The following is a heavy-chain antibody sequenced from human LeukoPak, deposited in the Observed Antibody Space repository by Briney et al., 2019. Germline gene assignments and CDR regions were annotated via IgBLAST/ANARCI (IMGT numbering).Heavy chain of an antibody. V-gene: IGHV4-30-2*01. Sequence: PSETLSLTCTVSGGSISSGGYYWSWIRQPPGKGLEWIGYIYHSGSTYYNPSLKSRVTISVDTSKNQFSLKLSSVTAADTAVYYCARDEGGTYYYDSSGYDAFDIWGQGTMVTVSS. CDR3: ARDEGGTYYYDSSGYDAFDI. CDR2: IYHSGST. D-gene: IGHD3-22*01. CDR1: GGSISSGGYY. J-gene: IGHJ3*02.